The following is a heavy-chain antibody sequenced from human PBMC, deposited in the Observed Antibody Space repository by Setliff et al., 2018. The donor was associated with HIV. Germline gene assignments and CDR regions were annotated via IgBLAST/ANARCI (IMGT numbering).Heavy chain of an antibody. Sequence: SETLSLTCSVSGASIRSDRMYWSWIRRPPGQRLEWIGYIYNSGGTNYNPSLKSRVTISLDTSKNQFSLNLTSVTAADTAVYYCARVDCSGGSCYSPAYWGQGTLVTVSS. CDR3: ARVDCSGGSCYSPAY. CDR1: GASIRSDRMY. J-gene: IGHJ4*02. CDR2: IYNSGGT. V-gene: IGHV4-61*01. D-gene: IGHD2-15*01.